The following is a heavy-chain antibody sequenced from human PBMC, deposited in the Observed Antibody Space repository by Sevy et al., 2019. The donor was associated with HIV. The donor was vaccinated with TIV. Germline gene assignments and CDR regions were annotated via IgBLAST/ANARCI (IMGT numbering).Heavy chain of an antibody. CDR3: ATGYGDYTGNYFDY. J-gene: IGHJ4*01. D-gene: IGHD4-17*01. CDR1: GFTFSSYA. CDR2: ISGSGGTT. Sequence: GGSLRLSCAASGFTFSSYAMSWVRQAPGKGLEWVSSISGSGGTTYYADSVKGRFTITRDNSKNTRYLQMNSLGDEDTAVYYCATGYGDYTGNYFDYWGQGNLVTVSS. V-gene: IGHV3-23*01.